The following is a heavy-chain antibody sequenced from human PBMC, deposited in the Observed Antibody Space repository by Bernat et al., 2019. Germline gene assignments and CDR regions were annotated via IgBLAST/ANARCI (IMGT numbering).Heavy chain of an antibody. J-gene: IGHJ4*02. CDR2: IGPSGRNI. Sequence: EVELVESGRVLVQPGGSVRLSCAASRFTFNIYEMNWVRQAPGKGLEWVSYIGPSGRNIYYADSVKGRFTISRDNAKNSLYLQMNSLTAEDTAVYYCVRDLSSSGWHGDFWGQGALVTVSS. CDR3: VRDLSSSGWHGDF. D-gene: IGHD6-19*01. V-gene: IGHV3-48*03. CDR1: RFTFNIYE.